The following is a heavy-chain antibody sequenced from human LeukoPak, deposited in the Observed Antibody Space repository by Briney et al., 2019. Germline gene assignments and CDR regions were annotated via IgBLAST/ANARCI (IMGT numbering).Heavy chain of an antibody. Sequence: SETLSLTCTVSGGSISSSSYYWGWIRQPPGKGLEWIGSIYYSGSTYYNPSLKSRVTISVDTSKSQFSLKLSSVTAADTAVYYCARRWFGELAVLDYWGQGTLVTVSS. CDR3: ARRWFGELAVLDY. V-gene: IGHV4-39*01. J-gene: IGHJ4*02. CDR1: GGSISSSSYY. CDR2: IYYSGST. D-gene: IGHD3-10*01.